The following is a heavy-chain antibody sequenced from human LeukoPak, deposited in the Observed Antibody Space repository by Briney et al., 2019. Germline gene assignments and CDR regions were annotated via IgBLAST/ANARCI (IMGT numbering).Heavy chain of an antibody. CDR2: INRSGST. CDR3: ASMNDDSSGYVKLNVS. CDR1: GGSFSGYY. D-gene: IGHD3-22*01. Sequence: SETLSLTCAVDGGSFSGYYWSWIRQPPGKGLEWIGEINRSGSTNYNPSLKSRVTISVDTSKNQFSLKLSSVTAADTAVYYCASMNDDSSGYVKLNVSWGQGTLVTVSS. V-gene: IGHV4-34*01. J-gene: IGHJ4*02.